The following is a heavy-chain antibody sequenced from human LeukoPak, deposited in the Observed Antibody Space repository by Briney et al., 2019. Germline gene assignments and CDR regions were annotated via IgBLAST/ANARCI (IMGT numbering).Heavy chain of an antibody. CDR2: ISSSSSYI. J-gene: IGHJ4*02. CDR1: GFPFSSYS. Sequence: GGSLRLSCAASGFPFSSYSMNWVRQAPGKGLEWVSSISSSSSYIYFADSVKGRFTISRDNAKNSLYLQMNSLRAEDTTVYYCARESGVAGYDYWGQGTLVTVSS. V-gene: IGHV3-21*01. CDR3: ARESGVAGYDY. D-gene: IGHD6-19*01.